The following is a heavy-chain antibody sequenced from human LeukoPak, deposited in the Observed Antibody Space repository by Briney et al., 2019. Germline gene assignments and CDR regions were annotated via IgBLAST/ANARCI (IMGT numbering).Heavy chain of an antibody. D-gene: IGHD6-13*01. V-gene: IGHV3-9*01. J-gene: IGHJ4*02. CDR1: GFTFDDYA. Sequence: GRSLRLSCAASGFTFDDYAMHWVRQAPGKGREWVSGISWNRCSIVYADSVKGRFTISRDNAKTYLYLHMNSLRAEDTALYYCAKALWSSRWLDYWGQGTLVTVSS. CDR2: ISWNRCSI. CDR3: AKALWSSRWLDY.